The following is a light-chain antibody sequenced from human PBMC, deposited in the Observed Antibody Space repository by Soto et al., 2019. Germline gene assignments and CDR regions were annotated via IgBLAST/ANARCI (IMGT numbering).Light chain of an antibody. Sequence: DIQLTQSPYSLSASVGDRVTITCRASQTISNFLNWYQQKPGKAPQLLIYAASTLQSGVPSRFSGSGSGTDFTLAISSLQPEDSATYFCQQTYSTPRTFGQGTKV. V-gene: IGKV1-39*01. CDR1: QTISNF. CDR2: AAS. J-gene: IGKJ1*01. CDR3: QQTYSTPRT.